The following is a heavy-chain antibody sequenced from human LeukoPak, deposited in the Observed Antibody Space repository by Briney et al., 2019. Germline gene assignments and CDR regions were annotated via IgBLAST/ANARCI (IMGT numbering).Heavy chain of an antibody. CDR2: IWYDGINK. Sequence: GGSLRLSCTVSGFTFSTFGMHWVRQAPGKGLEWVANIWYDGINKYYADSVKGRFTISRDNSKSTLYLQMDRLRVEDTAVYYCAMALDYWGQGTLVTVSS. CDR3: AMALDY. J-gene: IGHJ4*02. V-gene: IGHV3-33*01. CDR1: GFTFSTFG.